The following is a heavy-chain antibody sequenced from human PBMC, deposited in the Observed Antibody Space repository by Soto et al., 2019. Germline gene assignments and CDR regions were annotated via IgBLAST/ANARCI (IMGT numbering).Heavy chain of an antibody. CDR2: INPSIGTT. CDR1: GYTFTSQN. J-gene: IGHJ6*02. D-gene: IGHD2-8*01. Sequence: ASVKVSCKASGYTFTSQNMHWVRQAPGQGLEWMGVINPSIGTTTYAQKFQGRVTMTSDTSTSSVYMEVSSLRSEDTAVYYCARGQSIVLMVYATLGMDVWGQGTTVTVSS. V-gene: IGHV1-46*01. CDR3: ARGQSIVLMVYATLGMDV.